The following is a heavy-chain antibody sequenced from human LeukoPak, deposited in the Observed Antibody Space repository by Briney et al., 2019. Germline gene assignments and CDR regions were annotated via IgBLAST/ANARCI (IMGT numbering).Heavy chain of an antibody. J-gene: IGHJ4*02. D-gene: IGHD1-26*01. Sequence: PGGSLRLSCAAPGFTFSSYSMNWVRQAPGKGLEWVSHITASGTAMIYADSVKGRFTISRDNAKNSLYLQMNSLRDEDTAVYYCASSGSYRFDYWGQGILVTVSS. V-gene: IGHV3-48*02. CDR3: ASSGSYRFDY. CDR1: GFTFSSYS. CDR2: ITASGTAM.